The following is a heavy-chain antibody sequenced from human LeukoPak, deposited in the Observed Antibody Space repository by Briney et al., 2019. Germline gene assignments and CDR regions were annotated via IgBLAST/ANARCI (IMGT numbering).Heavy chain of an antibody. Sequence: PSETLSLTCTVSGGSLSSYYWSWIRQPPGKGLEWIGYIYYSGSTNYNPSLKSRVTISVDTSKNQFSLKLSSVTAADTAFYYCARSGYDSNYFDYWGQGTLVTVSS. CDR1: GGSLSSYY. CDR2: IYYSGST. V-gene: IGHV4-59*01. CDR3: ARSGYDSNYFDY. J-gene: IGHJ4*02. D-gene: IGHD5-12*01.